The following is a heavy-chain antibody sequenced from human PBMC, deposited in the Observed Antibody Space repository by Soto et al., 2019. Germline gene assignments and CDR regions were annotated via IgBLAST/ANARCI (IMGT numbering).Heavy chain of an antibody. CDR1: GFTFSSYA. J-gene: IGHJ4*02. D-gene: IGHD3-10*01. Sequence: GGSLRLSCAASGFTFSSYAMSWVRQAPGKGLEWVSAISGSGGSTYYADSVKGRFTISRDNSKNTLYLQMNSLRAEDTAVYYCAKDESITMVRGVIPNFDYWGQGTLVTVSS. CDR3: AKDESITMVRGVIPNFDY. CDR2: ISGSGGST. V-gene: IGHV3-23*01.